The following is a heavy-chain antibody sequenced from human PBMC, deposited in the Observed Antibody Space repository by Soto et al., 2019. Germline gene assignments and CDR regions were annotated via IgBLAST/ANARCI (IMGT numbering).Heavy chain of an antibody. CDR2: FIPILDMA. V-gene: IGHV1-69*02. J-gene: IGHJ4*02. CDR3: AITYCRDNSCPRDFDF. D-gene: IGHD2-21*01. CDR1: GGTFNTYT. Sequence: QVQVVQSGAEVKKPESSVKVSCKPSGGTFNTYTVNWVRLAPGHGLEWMGRFIPILDMANYAEKFQDRVTITADTSTFTAYMGLNRLTSDATAVYYCAITYCRDNSCPRDFDFWGPGTRVTVSS.